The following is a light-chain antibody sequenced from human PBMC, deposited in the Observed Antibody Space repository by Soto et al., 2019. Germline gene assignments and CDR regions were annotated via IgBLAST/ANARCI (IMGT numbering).Light chain of an antibody. CDR2: EVT. J-gene: IGLJ1*01. CDR3: SSHGGANNFYV. V-gene: IGLV2-8*01. Sequence: QSGLSQPPSASGSPGQSVTISCTGTSSDIGAYNYVSWYQQHPGKVPKLIIHEVTKRPSGVPDRFSASKSGNTASLTVSGLQAEDDADYYCSSHGGANNFYVFGTGTKVTV. CDR1: SSDIGAYNY.